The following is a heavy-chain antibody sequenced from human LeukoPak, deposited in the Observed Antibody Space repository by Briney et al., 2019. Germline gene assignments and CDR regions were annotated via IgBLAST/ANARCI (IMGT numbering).Heavy chain of an antibody. J-gene: IGHJ4*02. CDR3: AKGFRITMARVNDF. Sequence: GGSLRLSCVASGFTFSDYAMSWVRQAPGKGLEWVSSISRSAGSIYYADSVKGRFTISRDNSKNTLFLQMNSLRADDTAVYFCAKGFRITMARVNDFWGQGTLVTVSS. D-gene: IGHD3-10*01. V-gene: IGHV3-23*01. CDR1: GFTFSDYA. CDR2: ISRSAGSI.